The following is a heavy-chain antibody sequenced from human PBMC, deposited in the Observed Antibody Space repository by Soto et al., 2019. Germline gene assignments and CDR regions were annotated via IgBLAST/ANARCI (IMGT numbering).Heavy chain of an antibody. Sequence: SETLSLTCAVYGGSFSGYYWSWIRQPPGKGLEWIGEINHSGSTNYNPSLKSRVTISVDTSKNQFSLKLSSVTAADTAVYYCARMVMVRGVIITLWFDPWGQGTLVTVSS. D-gene: IGHD3-10*01. CDR3: ARMVMVRGVIITLWFDP. CDR2: INHSGST. V-gene: IGHV4-34*01. J-gene: IGHJ5*02. CDR1: GGSFSGYY.